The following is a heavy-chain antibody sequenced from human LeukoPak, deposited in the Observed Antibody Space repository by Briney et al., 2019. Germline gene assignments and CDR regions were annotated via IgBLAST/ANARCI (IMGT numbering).Heavy chain of an antibody. J-gene: IGHJ6*02. CDR3: ARASTIFGVVYVMDV. V-gene: IGHV5-51*01. D-gene: IGHD3-3*01. CDR1: GYSFTSYW. Sequence: GESLKISCKGSGYSFTSYWIGWVRQMPGKGLEWMGIIYPGDSDTRYSPSFQGQVTISADKSISTAYLQWSSLKASDTAMYYCARASTIFGVVYVMDVWGQGTTVTVSS. CDR2: IYPGDSDT.